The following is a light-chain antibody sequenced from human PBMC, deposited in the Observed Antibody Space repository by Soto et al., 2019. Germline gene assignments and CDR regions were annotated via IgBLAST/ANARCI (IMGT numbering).Light chain of an antibody. CDR2: GAS. J-gene: IGKJ1*01. CDR1: QSVSRSY. V-gene: IGKV3-20*01. Sequence: EIVLTQSPGTLSLSPGERATLSCRASQSVSRSYLAWYQQKPGQAPRLLIYGASSRATGIPDRFSGSGSVTDFTLTISRLEPEDFAVYYCQQYGSSPRTFGQGTKVDIK. CDR3: QQYGSSPRT.